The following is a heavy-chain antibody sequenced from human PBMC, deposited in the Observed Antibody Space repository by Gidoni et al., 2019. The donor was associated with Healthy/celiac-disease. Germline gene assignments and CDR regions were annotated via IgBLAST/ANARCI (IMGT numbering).Heavy chain of an antibody. CDR2: IYYSGST. V-gene: IGHV4-39*01. J-gene: IGHJ5*02. CDR1: GGSISSSSYY. Sequence: QLQLQESGPGLVKPSETLSLTCTVSGGSISSSSYYWGWIRQPPGKGLEWIGSIYYSGSTYYNPSLKSRVTISVDTSKNQFSLKLSSVTAADTAVYYCARHRGDYRWFDPWGQGTLVTVSS. D-gene: IGHD4-17*01. CDR3: ARHRGDYRWFDP.